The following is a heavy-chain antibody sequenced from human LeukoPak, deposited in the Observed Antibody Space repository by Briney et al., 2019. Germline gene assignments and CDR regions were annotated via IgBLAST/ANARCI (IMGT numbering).Heavy chain of an antibody. CDR1: GGSISSSSYY. J-gene: IGHJ4*02. D-gene: IGHD4-17*01. V-gene: IGHV4-30-2*01. CDR2: IYHSGST. Sequence: PSETLSLTCTVSGGSISSSSYYWSWIRQPPGKGLEWIGYIYHSGSTYYNPSLKSRVTISVDRSKNQFSLKLSSVTAADTAVYYCASLIWDYGDYAWSQGTLVTVSS. CDR3: ASLIWDYGDYA.